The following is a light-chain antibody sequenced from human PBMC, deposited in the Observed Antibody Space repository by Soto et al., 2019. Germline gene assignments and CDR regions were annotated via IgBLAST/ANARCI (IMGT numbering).Light chain of an antibody. V-gene: IGKV1-5*03. CDR3: QQHSSYPLT. CDR1: QSISSW. J-gene: IGKJ3*01. Sequence: DIQMTQSPSTLSASVGDRVTITCRASQSISSWLAWYQQKAGKAPKLLIYKASGLESGVPPRFSGSGSGTEFTLTSSSLQPDDFATYYCQQHSSYPLTFGPGTKVDIK. CDR2: KAS.